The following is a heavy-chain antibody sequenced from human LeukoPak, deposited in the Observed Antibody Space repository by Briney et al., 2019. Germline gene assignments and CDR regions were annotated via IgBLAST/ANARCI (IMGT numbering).Heavy chain of an antibody. CDR1: GYTFTGYY. CDR3: ARGTGYDSSGYDNWFDP. V-gene: IGHV1-2*02. Sequence: ASVKVSCKASGYTFTGYYMHWVRQAPGQGLEWMGWINPNSGGTNYAQKFQGRVTMTRDTSISTAYMELSRLRSDDTAVYYCARGTGYDSSGYDNWFDPWGREPWSPSPQ. J-gene: IGHJ5*02. D-gene: IGHD3-22*01. CDR2: INPNSGGT.